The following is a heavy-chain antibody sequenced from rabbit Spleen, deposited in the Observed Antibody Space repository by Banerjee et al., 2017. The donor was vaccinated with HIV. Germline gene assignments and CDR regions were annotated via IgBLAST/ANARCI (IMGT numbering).Heavy chain of an antibody. CDR1: GVSFISNSY. CDR3: ARDSGSSFSSYGMDL. CDR2: IDSGSSGFT. D-gene: IGHD8-1*01. Sequence: QSLEESGGDLVKPEGSLTLTCTASGVSFISNSYMCWVRQAPGKGLEWIACIDSGSSGFTYFASWAKGRFTISKTSSTTVTLQMTSLTAADTATYFCARDSGSSFSSYGMDLWGQGTLVTVS. V-gene: IGHV1S40*01. J-gene: IGHJ6*01.